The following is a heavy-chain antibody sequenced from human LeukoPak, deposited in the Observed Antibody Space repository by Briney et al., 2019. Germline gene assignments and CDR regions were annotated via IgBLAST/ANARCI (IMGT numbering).Heavy chain of an antibody. D-gene: IGHD6-19*01. Sequence: GGSLRLSCAASGSIFGDYAMHWVRQAPGKGLEWVAAIAFDDTDRYYIDSVKGRFTISRDDSKNTLYLHMTRLRAEDTAVYYCARDPPSSGGLSWFDPWGQGTLVTVSS. CDR1: GSIFGDYA. J-gene: IGHJ5*02. V-gene: IGHV3-30*04. CDR2: IAFDDTDR. CDR3: ARDPPSSGGLSWFDP.